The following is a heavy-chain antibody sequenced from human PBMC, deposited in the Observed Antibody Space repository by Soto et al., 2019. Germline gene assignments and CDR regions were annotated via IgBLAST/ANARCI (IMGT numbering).Heavy chain of an antibody. CDR3: ARSSGKAWYSYYFDY. CDR1: AFSFSSYA. D-gene: IGHD3-10*01. J-gene: IGHJ4*02. Sequence: GGSLRPSCAASAFSFSSYAMHWVRQAPGKGLEYASAISSNGGSTYYADSVKGRFTISRDNSKNTLYLQMGSLRAEDMAVYYCARSSGKAWYSYYFDYWGQGTLVTVSS. V-gene: IGHV3-64*02. CDR2: ISSNGGST.